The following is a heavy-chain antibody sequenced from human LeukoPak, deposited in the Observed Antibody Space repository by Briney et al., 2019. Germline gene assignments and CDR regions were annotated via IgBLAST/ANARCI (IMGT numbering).Heavy chain of an antibody. CDR2: IKYDGNEE. CDR3: KSGGAAPGSFDY. V-gene: IGHV3-7*01. CDR1: GFTFSSYW. D-gene: IGHD1-1*01. Sequence: GGSLRLSCAASGFTFSSYWMSWMRQAPGKGLEWVANIKYDGNEEYYVDSVRGRFTISRDNAKNSLYLQLNSLRVEDTAVYYCKSGGAAPGSFDYWGQETLVTVSS. J-gene: IGHJ4*02.